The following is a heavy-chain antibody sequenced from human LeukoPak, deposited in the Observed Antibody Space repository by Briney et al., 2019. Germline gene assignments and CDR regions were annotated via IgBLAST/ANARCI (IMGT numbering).Heavy chain of an antibody. CDR1: GFTFSSYG. Sequence: GGSLRLSCAASGFTFSSYGMSWVRQAPGKGLEWVSAISDSGAYTYYADSVKGRFTISRDNAKNTVYLQMNSLRADDTAVYYPLGYCSRTSCLDAFDIWGQGTMVTVSS. CDR2: ISDSGAYT. J-gene: IGHJ3*02. D-gene: IGHD2-2*01. CDR3: LGYCSRTSCLDAFDI. V-gene: IGHV3-23*01.